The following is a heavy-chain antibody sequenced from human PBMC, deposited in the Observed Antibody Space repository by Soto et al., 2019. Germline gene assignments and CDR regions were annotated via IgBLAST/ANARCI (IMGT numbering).Heavy chain of an antibody. CDR3: ARTYGHYHSTFAY. Sequence: QVQLQESGPGLVKPSQTLSLTCTVSGASISSGGYYWSWIRQHPGKGLEWIGYIYYSGSTYYNPSLKSRVTISVDTSKNQFSLKLSSVTAADTAVYYCARTYGHYHSTFAYWGQGTLVTVSS. D-gene: IGHD4-17*01. CDR1: GASISSGGYY. V-gene: IGHV4-31*03. CDR2: IYYSGST. J-gene: IGHJ4*02.